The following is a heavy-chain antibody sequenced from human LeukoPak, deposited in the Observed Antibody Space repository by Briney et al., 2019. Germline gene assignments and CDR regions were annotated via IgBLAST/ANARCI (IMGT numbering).Heavy chain of an antibody. CDR3: ARDRGWYFDY. CDR2: ISSSSGYI. V-gene: IGHV3-21*01. CDR1: GFTFNDYS. Sequence: GGSLRLSCAASGFTFNDYSMNWVRQAPGKGLEWVSSISSSSGYIYYGDSMKGRFTISRDNAKNSLYLLMNSLRAEDTAVYYCARDRGWYFDYWGQGTLVTVSS. D-gene: IGHD3-10*01. J-gene: IGHJ4*02.